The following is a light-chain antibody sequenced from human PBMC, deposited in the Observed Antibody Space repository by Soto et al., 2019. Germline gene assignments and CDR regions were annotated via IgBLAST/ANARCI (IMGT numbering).Light chain of an antibody. CDR1: QSVSSSS. CDR3: QQYGSSIKT. J-gene: IGKJ1*01. CDR2: EAS. V-gene: IGKV3-20*01. Sequence: EMVMTQSPATLSVSPGERATLSCRASQSVSSSSLAWYQQNPGQAPRLLIYEASSRATGIPDRFSGSGSGTDFTLTISRLEPEDFAVYYCQQYGSSIKTFGQGTKVDIK.